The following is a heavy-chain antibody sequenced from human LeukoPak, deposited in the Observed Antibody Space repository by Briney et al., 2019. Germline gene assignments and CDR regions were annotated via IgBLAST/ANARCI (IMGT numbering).Heavy chain of an antibody. V-gene: IGHV3-15*01. CDR1: GFTFNNAW. Sequence: GGSLRLSCAASGFTFNNAWMSWVRQAPGKGLEWVGRIKSKTDGGTTDYAAPVKGRFTISRDDSKNTLFLQMNSLKTQDTAVYYCPTPFSHYYDSSGYCHWAQGTLVTVSS. D-gene: IGHD3-22*01. CDR2: IKSKTDGGTT. CDR3: PTPFSHYYDSSGYCH. J-gene: IGHJ4*02.